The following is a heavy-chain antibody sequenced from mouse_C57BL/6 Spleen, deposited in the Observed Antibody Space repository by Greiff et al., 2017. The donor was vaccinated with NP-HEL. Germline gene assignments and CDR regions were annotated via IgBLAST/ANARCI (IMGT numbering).Heavy chain of an antibody. D-gene: IGHD1-1*01. CDR2: IDPSDSYT. Sequence: QVQLQQPGAELVRPGTSVKLSCKASGYTFTSYWMHWVKQRPGQGLEWIGVIDPSDSYTNYNQKFKGKATLTVDTSSSTAYMQLSSLTSEDSAVYYCARSNYGSSSYYFDYWGQGTTLTVSS. CDR3: ARSNYGSSSYYFDY. J-gene: IGHJ2*01. V-gene: IGHV1-59*01. CDR1: GYTFTSYW.